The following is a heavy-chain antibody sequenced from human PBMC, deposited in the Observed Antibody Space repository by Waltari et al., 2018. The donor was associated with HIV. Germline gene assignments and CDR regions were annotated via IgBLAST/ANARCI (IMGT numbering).Heavy chain of an antibody. CDR2: VYSGDST. J-gene: IGHJ3*02. D-gene: IGHD3-16*02. Sequence: NNYMSWVRQAPGKGLEWVSIVYSGDSTYYADSVRGRFTISRDNSKNTLYLDMNTLRPEDTAVYYCVRGYDYVWGSYRSLGAFDIWGQGTMVIVSS. CDR1: NNY. CDR3: VRGYDYVWGSYRSLGAFDI. V-gene: IGHV3-66*02.